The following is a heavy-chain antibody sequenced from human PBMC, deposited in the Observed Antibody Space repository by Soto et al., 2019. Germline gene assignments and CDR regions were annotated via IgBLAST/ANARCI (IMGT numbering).Heavy chain of an antibody. Sequence: QVVLVQSGAEVKKPGASVEVSCKASGYKFTDYYIHWVRQAPGQGPEGMGWVNPKRGDAVYAQKFQGWVTMTRDTATTTAYLEVNRLKSDDTAVYYCARDPGIPGRYWYFDLWGRGTLVTVSS. D-gene: IGHD1-20*01. CDR1: GYKFTDYY. CDR2: VNPKRGDA. V-gene: IGHV1-2*04. J-gene: IGHJ2*01. CDR3: ARDPGIPGRYWYFDL.